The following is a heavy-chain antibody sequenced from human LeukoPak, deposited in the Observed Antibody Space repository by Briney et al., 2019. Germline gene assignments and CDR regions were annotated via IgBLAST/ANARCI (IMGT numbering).Heavy chain of an antibody. CDR2: INSNSGGT. D-gene: IGHD5-12*01. CDR1: GYTFTGYY. CDR3: ARGGLSGYDREYYFDY. Sequence: ASVKVSCKASGYTFTGYYMHWVRQAPGQGLEWMGWINSNSGGTNYAQKFQGRVTMTRDTSISTAYMELSRLRSDDTAVYYCARGGLSGYDREYYFDYWGQGTLVTVSS. V-gene: IGHV1-2*02. J-gene: IGHJ4*02.